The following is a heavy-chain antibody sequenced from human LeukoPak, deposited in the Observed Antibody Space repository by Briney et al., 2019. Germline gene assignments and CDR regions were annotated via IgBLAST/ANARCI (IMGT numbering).Heavy chain of an antibody. CDR2: ISGSGGST. J-gene: IGHJ4*02. Sequence: TGGSLRLSCAASGFTFSSYGMSWVRQAPGKGLEWVSAISGSGGSTYYADSVKGRFTISRDNSKNTLYLQMNSLRAEDTAVYYCAKDLRYFDWLLSSPNFDYWGQGTLVTVFS. V-gene: IGHV3-23*01. CDR1: GFTFSSYG. CDR3: AKDLRYFDWLLSSPNFDY. D-gene: IGHD3-9*01.